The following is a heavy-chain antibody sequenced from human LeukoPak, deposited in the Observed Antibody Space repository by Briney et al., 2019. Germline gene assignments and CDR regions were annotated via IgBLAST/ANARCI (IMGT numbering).Heavy chain of an antibody. J-gene: IGHJ3*02. D-gene: IGHD5-18*01. CDR2: ISYDGSSE. V-gene: IGHV3-30*03. Sequence: PGRSLRLSCAASGFTFSSYGMHWVRQAPGKGLQWVAVISYDGSSEYYADSVKGRFIISRDNSKNTLYLQVNSLRAEDTAVYYCVRECMDTTMVDAFDIWGQGTMVTVSS. CDR1: GFTFSSYG. CDR3: VRECMDTTMVDAFDI.